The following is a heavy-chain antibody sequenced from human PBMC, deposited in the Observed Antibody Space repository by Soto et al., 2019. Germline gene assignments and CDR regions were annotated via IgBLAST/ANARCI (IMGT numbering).Heavy chain of an antibody. CDR1: GFTFSSYG. CDR3: AKGYYSGYESWYYFDY. J-gene: IGHJ4*02. CDR2: ISYDGSNK. V-gene: IGHV3-30*18. D-gene: IGHD5-12*01. Sequence: PGGSLRLSCAASGFTFSSYGMHWVRQAPGKGLEWVAVISYDGSNKYYADSVKGRFTISRDNSKNTLYLQMNSLRAEDTAVYYCAKGYYSGYESWYYFDYWGQGTLVTVSS.